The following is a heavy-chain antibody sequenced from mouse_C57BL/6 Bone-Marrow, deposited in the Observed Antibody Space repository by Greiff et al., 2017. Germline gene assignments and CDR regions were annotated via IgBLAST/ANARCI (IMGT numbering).Heavy chain of an antibody. CDR3: ARDDWYFDV. CDR1: GFTFSSYG. CDR2: ISSGGSYT. Sequence: EVQLVESGGDLVKPGGSLKLSCAASGFTFSSYGMSWVRQTPDKRLEWVATISSGGSYTYYPDSVKGRFTISRDNAKNTLYLQMSSLKSEDTAMYYCARDDWYFDVWGTGTKVTVSS. J-gene: IGHJ1*03. V-gene: IGHV5-6*01.